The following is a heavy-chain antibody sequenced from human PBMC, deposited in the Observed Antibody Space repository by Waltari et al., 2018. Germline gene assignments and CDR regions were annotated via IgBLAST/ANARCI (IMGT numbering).Heavy chain of an antibody. CDR1: GGSLSSYY. Sequence: QVHLQDSGPGLVKPSETLSPTCTVSGGSLSSYYWSWIRQPAGKGLEWIGRIYTSGSTNYNPSLKSRVTISVDKSKNQFSLKLSSVTAADTAVYYCARSSIYYYYGMDVWGQGTTVTVSS. J-gene: IGHJ6*02. V-gene: IGHV4-4*07. CDR3: ARSSIYYYYGMDV. CDR2: IYTSGST.